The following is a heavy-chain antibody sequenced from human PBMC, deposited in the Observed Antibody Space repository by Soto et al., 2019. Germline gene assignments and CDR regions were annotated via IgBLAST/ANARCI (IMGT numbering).Heavy chain of an antibody. CDR3: ARDQGGYNGRNWFVP. J-gene: IGHJ5*02. CDR1: GGSITSGGYY. V-gene: IGHV4-31*03. Sequence: QVQLQESGPGLVKPSQTLSLTCTVSGGSITSGGYYWNWIRQLPGKGLEWIGYIHLSGNTYYNPSLKSRLSLSIDTSENQFSLKLSSVTAADTAVYYCARDQGGYNGRNWFVPWGQGSLVIVSS. D-gene: IGHD5-12*01. CDR2: IHLSGNT.